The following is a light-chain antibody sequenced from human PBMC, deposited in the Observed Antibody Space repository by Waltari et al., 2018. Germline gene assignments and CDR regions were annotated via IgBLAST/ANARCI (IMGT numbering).Light chain of an antibody. CDR1: QSVSRY. Sequence: EIVMTQSPATLSVSPGERATLSCRASQSVSRYLAWYQQKPGQAPRLLIYGASTRATGIPARFSGSGSGTEFTLTISSLQSEDFAVYYCQQYSNWPPWTFGQGTKVEIE. V-gene: IGKV3-15*01. J-gene: IGKJ1*01. CDR2: GAS. CDR3: QQYSNWPPWT.